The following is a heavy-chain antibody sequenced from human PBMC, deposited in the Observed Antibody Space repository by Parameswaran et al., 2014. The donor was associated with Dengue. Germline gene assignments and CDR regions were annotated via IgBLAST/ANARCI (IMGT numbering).Heavy chain of an antibody. CDR3: ASMTTVTGGNFDY. Sequence: RWIRQPPGKGLEWIGYIYYSGSTYYNPSLKSRVTISVDASKNQFSLKLSSVTAADTAVYYCASMTTVTGGNFDYWAKGPRSPSPQ. CDR2: IYYSGST. V-gene: IGHV4-31*02. J-gene: IGHJ4*03. D-gene: IGHD4-17*01.